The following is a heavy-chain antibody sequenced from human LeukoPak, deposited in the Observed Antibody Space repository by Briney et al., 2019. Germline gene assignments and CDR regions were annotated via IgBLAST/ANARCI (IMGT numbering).Heavy chain of an antibody. CDR1: GFTFSSYA. CDR3: ASASSHRIAAGGDY. D-gene: IGHD6-13*01. CDR2: IGDSGAAT. V-gene: IGHV3-23*01. Sequence: GGSLRLSCAASGFTFSSYAMTWVRQAPGKGLEWVSIIGDSGAATYYADSVKGRFTISRDNSKNMMYLQMNSLRAEDTAVYYCASASSHRIAAGGDYWGHGTLVTVSS. J-gene: IGHJ4*01.